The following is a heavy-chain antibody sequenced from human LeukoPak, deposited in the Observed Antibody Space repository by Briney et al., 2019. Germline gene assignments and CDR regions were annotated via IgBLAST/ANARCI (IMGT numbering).Heavy chain of an antibody. CDR3: AKKGANFDY. CDR1: GFTLSRYA. J-gene: IGHJ4*02. V-gene: IGHV3-30*18. CDR2: ISYDGSIK. D-gene: IGHD1-26*01. Sequence: PGRSLRLSCAASGFTLSRYAMHWVRQAPGKGPEWVAVISYDGSIKYYADSVKGRFTISRDNSKNTLYLQMNSLRAEDTAVYYCAKKGANFDYWGQGTLVTVSS.